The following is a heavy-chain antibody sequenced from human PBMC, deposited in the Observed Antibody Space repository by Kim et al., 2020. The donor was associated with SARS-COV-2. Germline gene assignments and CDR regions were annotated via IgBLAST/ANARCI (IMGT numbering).Heavy chain of an antibody. CDR2: IYPGDSNT. Sequence: GESLKISCKASGYSFINYWIGWVRQMPGKGLEWLGIIYPGDSNTRYSPSFQGQVTISADKSISTAYLQWSSLEASDTAMYYCARRELDMASSKDAFDIWGQGTMVTVSS. CDR3: ARRELDMASSKDAFDI. V-gene: IGHV5-51*01. J-gene: IGHJ3*02. D-gene: IGHD3-3*02. CDR1: GYSFINYW.